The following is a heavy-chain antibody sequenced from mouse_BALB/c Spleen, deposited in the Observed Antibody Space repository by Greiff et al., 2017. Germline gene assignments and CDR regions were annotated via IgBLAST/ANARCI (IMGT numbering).Heavy chain of an antibody. CDR2: ISYDGSN. V-gene: IGHV3-6*02. J-gene: IGHJ2*01. CDR1: GYSITSGYY. CDR3: ARAGGNYLYYFDY. Sequence: EVKLQESGPGLVKPSQSLSLTCSVTGYSITSGYYWNWIRQFPGNKLEWMGYISYDGSNNYNPSLKNRISITRDTSKNQFFLKLNSVTTEDTATYHCARAGGNYLYYFDYWGQGTTLTVSS. D-gene: IGHD2-1*01.